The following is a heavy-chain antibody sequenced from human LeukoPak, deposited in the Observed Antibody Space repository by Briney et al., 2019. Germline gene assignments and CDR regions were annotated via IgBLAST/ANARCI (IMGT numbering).Heavy chain of an antibody. Sequence: SETLSLTCTVSGGSISSYYWSWIRQPAGKGLEWIGRIYTSGSTNYNPSLKSRVTMSVDTSKNQFSLKLSSVTAADTAVYYCARDIGRITIFGVVKEAFDIWGQGRMVTVSS. CDR3: ARDIGRITIFGVVKEAFDI. CDR1: GGSISSYY. CDR2: IYTSGST. V-gene: IGHV4-4*07. J-gene: IGHJ3*02. D-gene: IGHD3-3*01.